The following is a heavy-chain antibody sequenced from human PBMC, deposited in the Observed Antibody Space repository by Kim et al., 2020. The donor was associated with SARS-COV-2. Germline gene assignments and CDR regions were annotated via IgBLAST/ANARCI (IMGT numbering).Heavy chain of an antibody. J-gene: IGHJ4*02. V-gene: IGHV3-30*18. CDR2: ISYDGSNK. CDR1: GFTFNTYG. CDR3: AKSFSGSYFGYDY. Sequence: GGSLRLSCAASGFTFNTYGMHWVRQAPGKGLEWVAVISYDGSNKYYADSVKGRFTISRDNSKNTLYLQMNSLRIEDTAVYYCAKSFSGSYFGYDYWGQGTLVTVCS. D-gene: IGHD1-26*01.